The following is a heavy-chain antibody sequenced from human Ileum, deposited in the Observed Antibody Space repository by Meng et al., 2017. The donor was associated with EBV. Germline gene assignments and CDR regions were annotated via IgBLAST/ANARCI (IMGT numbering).Heavy chain of an antibody. J-gene: IGHJ4*02. CDR3: ARGNKVSDRGFDY. V-gene: IGHV4-34*01. D-gene: IGHD3-10*01. CDR2: INHSGST. CDR1: GGSFSGYY. Sequence: QWQLQQWGAVLLKPSGTLSLTCAVYGGSFSGYYWSWIRQPPGKGLEWIGEINHSGSTNYNPSLKSRVTISVDTSKNQFSLKLSSVTAADTAVYYCARGNKVSDRGFDYWGQGTLVTVSS.